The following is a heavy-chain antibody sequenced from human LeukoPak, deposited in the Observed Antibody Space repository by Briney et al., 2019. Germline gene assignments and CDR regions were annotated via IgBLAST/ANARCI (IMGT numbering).Heavy chain of an antibody. J-gene: IGHJ3*02. CDR3: ARESFSENAFDI. V-gene: IGHV3-30*02. D-gene: IGHD3-10*01. Sequence: GGSLRLSCAASGFTFSSYGMHWVRQAPGKGLEWVAFIRYDGSNKYYADSVKGRFTISRDNSKNTLYLQMGSLRAEDMAVYYCARESFSENAFDIWGQGTMVTVSS. CDR2: IRYDGSNK. CDR1: GFTFSSYG.